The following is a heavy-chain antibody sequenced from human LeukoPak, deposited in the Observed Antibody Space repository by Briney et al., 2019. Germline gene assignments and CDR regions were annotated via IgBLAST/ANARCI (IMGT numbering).Heavy chain of an antibody. Sequence: SETLSLTCTVSGGSISSNKYYWGWIRQPPGKGLEWIGSIYYSGSTYYNPSLKSRVTISVDTSKNQFSLKLSSVTAVDTAVYYCATPYSGGYHGLDIWGQGTMVTVSS. V-gene: IGHV4-39*01. D-gene: IGHD1-26*01. CDR3: ATPYSGGYHGLDI. CDR2: IYYSGST. CDR1: GGSISSNKYY. J-gene: IGHJ3*02.